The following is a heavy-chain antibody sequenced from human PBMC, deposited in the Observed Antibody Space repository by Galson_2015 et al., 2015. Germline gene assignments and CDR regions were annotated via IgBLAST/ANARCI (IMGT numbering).Heavy chain of an antibody. CDR1: GFTFSSYA. Sequence: SLRLSCAASGFTFSSYAMSWVRQAPGKGLEWVSAISGSGGSTYYADSVKGRFTISRDNSKNTLYLQTNSLRAEDTAVYYCAKDSVAMVSVSIEYFDYWGQGTLVTVSS. V-gene: IGHV3-23*01. J-gene: IGHJ4*02. CDR3: AKDSVAMVSVSIEYFDY. CDR2: ISGSGGST. D-gene: IGHD5-18*01.